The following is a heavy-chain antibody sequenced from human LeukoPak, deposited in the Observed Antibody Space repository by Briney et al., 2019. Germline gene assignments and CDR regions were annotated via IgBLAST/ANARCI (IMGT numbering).Heavy chain of an antibody. CDR1: GGSISNYY. CDR2: IYTRGST. CDR3: AKIGYSSGWFEVDS. Sequence: SETLSLTCTVSGGSISNYYWTWIRQPAGKGLEWIGRIYTRGSTNYNPSLTSRVTISLDKSNNQFSLRLSSVTAADTAVYFCAKIGYSSGWFEVDSWGQGTLVTVSS. D-gene: IGHD6-19*01. V-gene: IGHV4-4*07. J-gene: IGHJ4*02.